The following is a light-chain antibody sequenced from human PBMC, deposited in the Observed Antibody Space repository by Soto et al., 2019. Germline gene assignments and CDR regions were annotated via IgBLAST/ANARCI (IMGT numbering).Light chain of an antibody. CDR1: QSVLYSSYNKSY. CDR2: WAS. Sequence: DIALTQSPDSLALSLGERATMNCKSSQSVLYSSYNKSYLAWYQVKPGRPPKLLFSWASTRESGVPDRFSGSGSGTVFTLTISSLQAEDVAVYYCQQYYSTLITFGQGTRLEIK. CDR3: QQYYSTLIT. J-gene: IGKJ5*01. V-gene: IGKV4-1*01.